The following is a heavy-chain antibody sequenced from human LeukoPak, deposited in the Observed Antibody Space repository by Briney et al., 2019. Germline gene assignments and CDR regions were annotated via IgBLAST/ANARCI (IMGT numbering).Heavy chain of an antibody. J-gene: IGHJ6*02. CDR2: MNPNSGNT. CDR1: GYTFTSYD. Sequence: GASVKVSCKASGYTFTSYDINWVRQATGQGLEWMGWMNPNSGNTGYAQKFQGRVTMTRNTPISTAYMELSSLRSEDTAVYYCCTYYDFWSGSDGLDVWGQGTTVTVSS. V-gene: IGHV1-8*01. CDR3: CTYYDFWSGSDGLDV. D-gene: IGHD3-3*01.